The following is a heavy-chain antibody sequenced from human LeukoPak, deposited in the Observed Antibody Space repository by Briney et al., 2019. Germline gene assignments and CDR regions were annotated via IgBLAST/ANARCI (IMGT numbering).Heavy chain of an antibody. V-gene: IGHV3-30-3*01. D-gene: IGHD2/OR15-2a*01. Sequence: PGGSLRLSCAAAGFTFNYYTMHWVRQAPGKGPEWVAVISYDGSTKYYADSVKGRFTISRDNSKNTLYLQMNSLRAEDTSVYYCARAVIDSYYFDCWGQGTLVTVSS. CDR1: GFTFNYYT. CDR3: ARAVIDSYYFDC. J-gene: IGHJ4*02. CDR2: ISYDGSTK.